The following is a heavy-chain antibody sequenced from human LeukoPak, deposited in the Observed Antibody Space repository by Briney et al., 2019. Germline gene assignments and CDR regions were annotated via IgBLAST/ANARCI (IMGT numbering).Heavy chain of an antibody. Sequence: PGGSLRLSCAASGFTFDDYGMSWVRQAPGKGLEWVSGINWNGGSTGYADSVKGRFTISRDNSKNTLYLQMNSLRAEDTAVYYCAKSTEDYGDYGVHFAGAFDIWGQGTMVTVSS. CDR3: AKSTEDYGDYGVHFAGAFDI. CDR2: INWNGGST. J-gene: IGHJ3*02. D-gene: IGHD4-17*01. V-gene: IGHV3-20*04. CDR1: GFTFDDYG.